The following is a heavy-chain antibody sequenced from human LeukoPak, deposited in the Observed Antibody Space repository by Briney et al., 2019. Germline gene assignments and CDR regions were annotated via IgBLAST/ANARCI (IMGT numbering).Heavy chain of an antibody. J-gene: IGHJ3*02. CDR2: LYNRGST. CDR1: GVSMSSYY. Sequence: SETLSFTCTVSGVSMSSYYWNWMRQPPGKGLDWIGYLYNRGSTNYNPSLKGRLTISLDMSKNQLSLKPTSVTAADTAVYYCARGVTSPLDAFDIWGQGTTVTVSS. V-gene: IGHV4-59*01. CDR3: ARGVTSPLDAFDI. D-gene: IGHD1-26*01.